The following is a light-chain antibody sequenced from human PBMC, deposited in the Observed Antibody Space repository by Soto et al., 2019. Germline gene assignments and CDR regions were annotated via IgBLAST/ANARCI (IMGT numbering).Light chain of an antibody. CDR1: QSISSY. Sequence: DIQMTQSPSSLSASVGDRVTITCRASQSISSYLNWYQQKPGKAPKLLIYAASNLESGVPSRFSGSGSGTEFPLIISSLQPDDFATYYCQQYNTYPYTFGQGTKLEIK. CDR2: AAS. V-gene: IGKV1-5*01. CDR3: QQYNTYPYT. J-gene: IGKJ2*01.